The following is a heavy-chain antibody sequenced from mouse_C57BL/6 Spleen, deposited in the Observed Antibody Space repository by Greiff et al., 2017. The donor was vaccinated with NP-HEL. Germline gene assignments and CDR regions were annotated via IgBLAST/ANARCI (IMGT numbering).Heavy chain of an antibody. D-gene: IGHD2-1*01. J-gene: IGHJ4*01. CDR3: AREGYYGNGDAMDY. V-gene: IGHV1-55*01. Sequence: QVQLKQPGAELVKPGASVKMSCKASGYTFTSYWITWVKQRPGQGLEWIGDIYPGSGSTNYNEKFKSKATLTVDTSSSTAYMQLSSLTSEDSAVYYCAREGYYGNGDAMDYWGQGTSVTVSS. CDR2: IYPGSGST. CDR1: GYTFTSYW.